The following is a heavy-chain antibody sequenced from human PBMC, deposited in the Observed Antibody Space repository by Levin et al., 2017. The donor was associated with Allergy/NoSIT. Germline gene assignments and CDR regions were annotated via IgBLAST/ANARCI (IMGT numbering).Heavy chain of an antibody. CDR1: GFTFDDYA. CDR2: ISWDSDTI. V-gene: IGHV3-9*01. CDR3: AKDIRGTHYYYYYGLDV. D-gene: IGHD5-24*01. J-gene: IGHJ6*02. Sequence: LSLTCAASGFTFDDYAMHWVRQAPGRGLEWVSGISWDSDTIGYADSVKGRFTISRDNAKNSLYLQMNSLRPEDTALYYCAKDIRGTHYYYYYGLDVWGQGTAVTVSS.